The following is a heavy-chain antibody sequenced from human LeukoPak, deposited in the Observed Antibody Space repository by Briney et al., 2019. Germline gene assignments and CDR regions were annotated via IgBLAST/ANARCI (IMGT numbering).Heavy chain of an antibody. CDR2: ISWNNDTI. D-gene: IGHD4-11*01. J-gene: IGHJ5*02. CDR3: ARGSRDYLNWFDP. CDR1: GFTSDDYA. Sequence: QTGGSLRLSCAASGFTSDDYAMHWVRQVPGKGLEWVSGISWNNDTIGYADSVKGRFTISRDNAKNSLYLHMNSLRGEDTALYYCARGSRDYLNWFDPWGQGILVTVSS. V-gene: IGHV3-9*02.